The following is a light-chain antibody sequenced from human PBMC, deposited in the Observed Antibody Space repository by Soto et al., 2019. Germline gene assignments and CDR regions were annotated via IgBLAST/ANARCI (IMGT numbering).Light chain of an antibody. Sequence: QSVLTQPPSVSAAPGQRVTISCSGTSSNIGKNFVSWYQQLPGTAPKLLIYDDNLRPSGVPDRFSGSKSGTSATLGITGLQTGDEADYYCGAWGGGLSAVAFGGGTKLTVL. CDR1: SSNIGKNF. CDR3: GAWGGGLSAVA. CDR2: DDN. J-gene: IGLJ2*01. V-gene: IGLV1-51*01.